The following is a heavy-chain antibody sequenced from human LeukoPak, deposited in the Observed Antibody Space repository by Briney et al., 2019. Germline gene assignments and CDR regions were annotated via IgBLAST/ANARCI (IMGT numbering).Heavy chain of an antibody. V-gene: IGHV3-30*01. Sequence: PGGSLRLSCAASGFTFSSYAMHWVRQAPGKGLEWVAVISYDGSNKYYADSVKGRFTISRDNSKNTLYLQMNSLRAEDTAVYHCARGGFFDYWGQGTLVTVSS. CDR3: ARGGFFDY. CDR2: ISYDGSNK. D-gene: IGHD5-12*01. J-gene: IGHJ4*02. CDR1: GFTFSSYA.